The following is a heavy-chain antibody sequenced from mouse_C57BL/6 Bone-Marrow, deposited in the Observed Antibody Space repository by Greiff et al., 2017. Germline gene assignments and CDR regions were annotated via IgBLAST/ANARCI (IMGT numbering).Heavy chain of an antibody. CDR1: GYTFTDYY. CDR2: IYPGSGNT. V-gene: IGHV1-76*01. Sequence: QVQLQQSGAELVRPGASVKLSCKASGYTFTDYYINWVKQRPGQGLEWIARIYPGSGNTYYNEKFKGKATLTADKSSSTAYMQLSSLTSDDSAVYFCARSSYAMDYWGQGTSVTVSS. J-gene: IGHJ4*01. CDR3: ARSSYAMDY.